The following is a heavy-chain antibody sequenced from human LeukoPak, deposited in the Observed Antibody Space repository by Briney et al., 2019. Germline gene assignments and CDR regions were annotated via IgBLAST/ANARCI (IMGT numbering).Heavy chain of an antibody. V-gene: IGHV4-61*02. CDR3: ARDYYDSSGYFLWFDP. D-gene: IGHD3-22*01. CDR1: GGSISSGSYC. Sequence: PSETLSLTCTVSGGSISSGSYCWSWIRQPAGKGLEWIGRIYTSGSTNYNPSLKSRVTISVDTSKNQFSLKLSSVTAADTAVYYCARDYYDSSGYFLWFDPWGQGTLVTVSS. J-gene: IGHJ5*02. CDR2: IYTSGST.